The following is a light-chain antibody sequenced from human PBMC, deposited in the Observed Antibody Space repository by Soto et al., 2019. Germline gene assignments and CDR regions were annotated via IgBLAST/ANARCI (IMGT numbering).Light chain of an antibody. J-gene: IGLJ2*01. CDR3: QTWGTGIQVV. CDR2: LNSDGSH. V-gene: IGLV4-69*01. Sequence: QPVLTQSPSASASLGASVKLTCTLSSGHSSYAIAWHQQQPEKGPRYLMKLNSDGSHSKGDGIPDRFSGSSSGAERYLTISSLPSEDEADYYCQTWGTGIQVVFGGGTKVTVL. CDR1: SGHSSYA.